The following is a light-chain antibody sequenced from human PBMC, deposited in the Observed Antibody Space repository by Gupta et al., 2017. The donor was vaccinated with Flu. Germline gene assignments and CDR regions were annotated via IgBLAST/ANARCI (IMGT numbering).Light chain of an antibody. CDR2: KAS. CDR1: QTFNSW. J-gene: IGKJ4*01. Sequence: GDRVTMTCRASQTFNSWLAWFPQKPGKAPKLLIHKASTLESGVPSRFSGSGSGTEFTLTINSLQPDDFATYFCQQYDSYPLTFGGGIKVEIK. CDR3: QQYDSYPLT. V-gene: IGKV1-5*03.